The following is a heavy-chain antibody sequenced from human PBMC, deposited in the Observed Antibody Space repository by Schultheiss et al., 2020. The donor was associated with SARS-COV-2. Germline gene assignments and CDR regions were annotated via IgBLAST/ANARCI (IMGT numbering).Heavy chain of an antibody. CDR2: IYYSGST. CDR1: GGSISSYY. CDR3: ARVGSGMATTDYFDY. V-gene: IGHV4-59*08. D-gene: IGHD5-24*01. Sequence: SETLSLTCTVSGGSISSYYWSWIQQPPGKGLEWIGYIYYSGSTNYNPSLKSRVTISVDTSKNQFSLKLSSVTAADTAVYYCARVGSGMATTDYFDYWGQGTLVTVSS. J-gene: IGHJ4*02.